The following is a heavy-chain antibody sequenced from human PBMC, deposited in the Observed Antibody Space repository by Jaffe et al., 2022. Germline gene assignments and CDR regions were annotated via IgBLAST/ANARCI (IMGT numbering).Heavy chain of an antibody. J-gene: IGHJ4*02. CDR1: GFTFSSYG. V-gene: IGHV3-30*02. CDR2: IRYDGSNK. CDR3: AKDRGSGWYYFDY. Sequence: QVQLVESGGGVVQPGGSLRLSCAASGFTFSSYGMHWVRQAPGKGLEWVAFIRYDGSNKYYADSVKGRFTISRDNSKNTLYLQMNSLRAEDTAVYYCAKDRGSGWYYFDYWGQGTLVTVSS. D-gene: IGHD6-19*01.